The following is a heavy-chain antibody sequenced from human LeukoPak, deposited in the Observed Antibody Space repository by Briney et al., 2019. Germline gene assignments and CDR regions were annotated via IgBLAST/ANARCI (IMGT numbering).Heavy chain of an antibody. CDR3: ARAPQWLVLGGYYGMDV. J-gene: IGHJ6*02. CDR1: GGSFSGYY. Sequence: SETLSLTCGVYGGSFSGYYWIWIRQPPGKGREWIGEINHSGSTNYNPSLKSRVTISVDTSKNQFSLKLSSVTAADTAVYYCARAPQWLVLGGYYGMDVWGQGTTVTVSS. V-gene: IGHV4-34*01. CDR2: INHSGST. D-gene: IGHD6-19*01.